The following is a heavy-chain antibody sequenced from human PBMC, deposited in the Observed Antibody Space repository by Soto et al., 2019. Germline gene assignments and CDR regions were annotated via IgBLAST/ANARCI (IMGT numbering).Heavy chain of an antibody. CDR2: IIPIFGTA. J-gene: IGHJ6*02. D-gene: IGHD2-2*01. CDR3: ARDTSSTSRSLYYYGMDV. V-gene: IGHV1-69*13. Sequence: SVKVSCKASGGTFSSYAISWVRQAPGQGLEWMGGIIPIFGTANYAQKFQGRVTITADGSTSTAYMELSSLRSEDTAVYYCARDTSSTSRSLYYYGMDVWGQGTTVTVSS. CDR1: GGTFSSYA.